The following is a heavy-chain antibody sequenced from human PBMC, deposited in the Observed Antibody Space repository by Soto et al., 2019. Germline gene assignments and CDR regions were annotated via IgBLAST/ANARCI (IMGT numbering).Heavy chain of an antibody. J-gene: IGHJ4*02. D-gene: IGHD3-16*01. Sequence: EVQLVESGGGLVQPGGSLRLSCAASGFTFSSYSMNWVRQAPGKGLEWVSYISSSSSTIYYADSVKGRFTISRDNAKNSLYLQMNSLRDEDTAVYYCARDQARWGSYYADYWGQGTLVTVSS. V-gene: IGHV3-48*02. CDR3: ARDQARWGSYYADY. CDR2: ISSSSSTI. CDR1: GFTFSSYS.